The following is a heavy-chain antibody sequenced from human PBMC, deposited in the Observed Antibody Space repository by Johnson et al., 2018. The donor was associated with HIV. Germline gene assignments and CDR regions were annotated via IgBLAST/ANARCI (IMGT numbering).Heavy chain of an antibody. CDR2: ISSSSAII. CDR1: GFIFNTYS. J-gene: IGHJ3*02. Sequence: VQPGRSLRVSCAASGFIFNTYSMNWVRQAPGKGLEWVSYISSSSAIIYYADSVKGRFTLLRDNSKNTLYLQMNSLRGEDTAVYYCARGIDGSAQNSDAFDNWGQGTMVTVAS. V-gene: IGHV3-48*01. CDR3: ARGIDGSAQNSDAFDN. D-gene: IGHD5-24*01.